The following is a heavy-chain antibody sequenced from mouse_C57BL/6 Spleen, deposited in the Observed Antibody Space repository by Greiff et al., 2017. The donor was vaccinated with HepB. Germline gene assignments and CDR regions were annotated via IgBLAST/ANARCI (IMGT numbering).Heavy chain of an antibody. CDR2: IYPGDGDT. J-gene: IGHJ4*01. V-gene: IGHV1-80*01. CDR1: GYAFSSYW. Sequence: VQLQQSGAELVKPGASVKISCKASGYAFSSYWMNWVKQRPGKGLEWIGQIYPGDGDTNYNGKFKGKATLTADKSSSTAYMQLSSLTSEDSAVYFCARGAYYSNYGAMDYWGQGTSVTVSS. CDR3: ARGAYYSNYGAMDY. D-gene: IGHD2-5*01.